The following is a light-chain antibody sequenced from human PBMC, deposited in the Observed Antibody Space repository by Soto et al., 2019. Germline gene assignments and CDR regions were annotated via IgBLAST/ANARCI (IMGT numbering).Light chain of an antibody. J-gene: IGKJ5*01. Sequence: DIQMTQSPSSVSASVGYRFTITCRASQGISSWLAWYQKKPGKAPNLLIYAASSLQSGVPSRFSGSESGTDFTLTISSLQPEDCAIYFCQQANSFPITFGQGTRLEIK. CDR3: QQANSFPIT. V-gene: IGKV1-12*01. CDR2: AAS. CDR1: QGISSW.